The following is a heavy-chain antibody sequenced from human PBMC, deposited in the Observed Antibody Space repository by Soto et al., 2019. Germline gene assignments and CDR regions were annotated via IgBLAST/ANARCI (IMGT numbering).Heavy chain of an antibody. V-gene: IGHV1-46*01. Sequence: QVHLVQSGAEVKKPGASVKVSCKASAYNFINYYLHWVRQAPGQGLEWMGIINPNGGITTYAQKFQGRVTMTRDTSTSTACMDMSSLTSEDTAVYYCARDGWFSALRIPFGMDVWCQGTTVTVSS. J-gene: IGHJ6*02. D-gene: IGHD3-3*01. CDR2: INPNGGIT. CDR3: ARDGWFSALRIPFGMDV. CDR1: AYNFINYY.